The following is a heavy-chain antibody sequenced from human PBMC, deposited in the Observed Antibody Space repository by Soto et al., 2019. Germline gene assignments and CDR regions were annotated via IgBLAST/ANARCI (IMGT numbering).Heavy chain of an antibody. D-gene: IGHD3-10*01. J-gene: IGHJ5*02. CDR3: ARGRGSGSYDNWFDP. CDR1: GGSISSYY. CDR2: IYYSGRT. Sequence: QVQLQESGPGLVKPSETLSLTCTVSGGSISSYYWSWIRQPPGKGLEWIGYIYYSGRTNYNPSLKSRVTISVDTSKNQFSLRLSSVTAADTAVYYCARGRGSGSYDNWFDPWGQGTLVTVSS. V-gene: IGHV4-59*01.